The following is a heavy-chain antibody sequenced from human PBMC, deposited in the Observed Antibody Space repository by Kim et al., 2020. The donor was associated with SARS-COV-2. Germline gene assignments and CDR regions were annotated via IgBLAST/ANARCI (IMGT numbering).Heavy chain of an antibody. CDR3: ATLGERGGNYFDY. V-gene: IGHV1-46*01. J-gene: IGHJ4*02. D-gene: IGHD2-15*01. Sequence: YGQKFQGRVTMTRDTSTSTVYMELSSLRSEDTAVYYCATLGERGGNYFDYWGQGTLVTVSS.